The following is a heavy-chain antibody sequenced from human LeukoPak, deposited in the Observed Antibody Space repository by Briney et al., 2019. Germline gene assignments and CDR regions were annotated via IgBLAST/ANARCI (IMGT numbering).Heavy chain of an antibody. J-gene: IGHJ6*02. D-gene: IGHD3-16*01. V-gene: IGHV4-61*01. CDR2: IYYSGST. CDR3: ARDWNWGLGYGMDV. CDR1: GGSVSSGSFY. Sequence: SETLSLTCAVSGGSVSSGSFYWSWIRQPPGKGLEWIGNIYYSGSTNHNPSLKSRVTISVDTSKNQFSLKLSSVTAADTAVYYCARDWNWGLGYGMDVWGQGTTVTVSS.